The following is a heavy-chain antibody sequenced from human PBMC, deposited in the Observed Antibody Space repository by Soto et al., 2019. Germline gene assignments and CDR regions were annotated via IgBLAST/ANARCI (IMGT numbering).Heavy chain of an antibody. V-gene: IGHV3-21*06. D-gene: IGHD5-12*01. Sequence: PGGSLRLSCAASGFTFSSYSMNWVRQAPGKGLEWVSSISSSSSYIYYADSVKGRFTISRDNAENSLYLQMNSLRAEDTAVYYCAREAVRGYEEWGQGTQVTVSS. CDR2: ISSSSSYI. CDR3: AREAVRGYEE. CDR1: GFTFSSYS. J-gene: IGHJ4*02.